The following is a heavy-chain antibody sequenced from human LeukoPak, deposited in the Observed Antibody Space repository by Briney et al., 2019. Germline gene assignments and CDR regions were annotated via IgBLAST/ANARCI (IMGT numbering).Heavy chain of an antibody. CDR3: TRDPRNKGFDP. Sequence: GGSLRLSCAASGFTLSYYWMNWVRQAPGKGLVWVSCINGDGSSTNYADSVKGRFTISRDNAKNTLYLEMNSLRAEDTAVYYCTRDPRNKGFDPWGQGTLVTVSS. D-gene: IGHD1/OR15-1a*01. CDR1: GFTLSYYW. CDR2: INGDGSST. V-gene: IGHV3-74*01. J-gene: IGHJ5*02.